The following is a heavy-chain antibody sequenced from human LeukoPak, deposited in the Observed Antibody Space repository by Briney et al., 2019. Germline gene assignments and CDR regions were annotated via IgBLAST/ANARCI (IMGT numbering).Heavy chain of an antibody. CDR2: FDPEGGET. J-gene: IGHJ6*03. CDR3: ARDGDTVLTRGYYYYMDV. D-gene: IGHD4-23*01. Sequence: ASVKVSYKVSGYTLTELSMHWVRQAPGKGLEWMGGFDPEGGETIYAQKFQGRVTMTEDTSTDTAYMELSSLRSEDTAVYYCARDGDTVLTRGYYYYMDVWGKGPRSPSP. V-gene: IGHV1-24*01. CDR1: GYTLTELS.